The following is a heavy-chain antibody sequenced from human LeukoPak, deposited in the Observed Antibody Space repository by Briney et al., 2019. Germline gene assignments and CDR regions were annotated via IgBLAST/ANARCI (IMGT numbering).Heavy chain of an antibody. J-gene: IGHJ3*02. CDR1: GFTVSSNY. Sequence: GGSLRLSCAASGFTVSSNYMSWVRQAPGKGLEWVSVIYSGGSTYYADSVKGRFTISRDNSKNTLYLQMNSLRAEDTAVYYCARRGDSSGHDAFDIWGQGTMVTVSS. V-gene: IGHV3-53*01. CDR2: IYSGGST. CDR3: ARRGDSSGHDAFDI. D-gene: IGHD3-22*01.